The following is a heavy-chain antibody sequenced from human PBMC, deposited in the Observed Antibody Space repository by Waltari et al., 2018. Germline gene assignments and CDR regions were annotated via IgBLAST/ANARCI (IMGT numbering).Heavy chain of an antibody. CDR2: VYSTAST. CDR3: ATASTDDRYAFDI. CDR1: GDSSLLYY. D-gene: IGHD3-16*02. J-gene: IGHJ3*02. Sequence: QVQLQESGPGLVKPSETLSLTCSVSGVSGDSSLLYYWSVIRQPAGRGLEWIGLVYSTASTRSNPSLESRVTMSVDMSKKQFSLRLRSVTAADTAVYYCATASTDDRYAFDIWGQGTVVTVSS. V-gene: IGHV4-4*07.